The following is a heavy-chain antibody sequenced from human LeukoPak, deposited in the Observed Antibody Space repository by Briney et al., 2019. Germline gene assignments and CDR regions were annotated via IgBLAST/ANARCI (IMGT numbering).Heavy chain of an antibody. Sequence: ASVKVSCKASGYTFSTYGLMWVRQAPGQGLEWMGWINTNNGNTNYSHKFQGRVTMTTDTSTSTGYMELRSLRSDDTAVYYCARKRCTGDCYLFDPWGQGTLVTVSS. V-gene: IGHV1-18*01. CDR1: GYTFSTYG. D-gene: IGHD2-21*02. J-gene: IGHJ5*02. CDR2: INTNNGNT. CDR3: ARKRCTGDCYLFDP.